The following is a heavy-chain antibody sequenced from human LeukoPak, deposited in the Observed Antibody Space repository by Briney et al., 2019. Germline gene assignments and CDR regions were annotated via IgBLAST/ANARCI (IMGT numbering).Heavy chain of an antibody. D-gene: IGHD6-19*01. V-gene: IGHV1-58*01. Sequence: SVKVSCKASGFTFTSSAVQWVRQARGQRLEWIGWIVVGSGNTNYAQKIQGRVTITADESTSTADMELSRLTSEDTAVYYCARDAYSSGWYYFDYWGQGTPVTVSS. J-gene: IGHJ4*02. CDR1: GFTFTSSA. CDR2: IVVGSGNT. CDR3: ARDAYSSGWYYFDY.